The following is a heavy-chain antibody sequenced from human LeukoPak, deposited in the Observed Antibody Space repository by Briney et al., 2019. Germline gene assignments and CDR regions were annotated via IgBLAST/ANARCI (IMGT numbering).Heavy chain of an antibody. V-gene: IGHV3-23*01. Sequence: GGSLRLSCAASGFTFSSYAMSWVRQAPGKGPEWVSAISGSGGSTYYADSVKGRFTISRDNSKNTLYLQMNSLRAEDTAVYYCAKVNGDYGRNWFDPWGQGTLVTVSS. CDR3: AKVNGDYGRNWFDP. J-gene: IGHJ5*02. CDR1: GFTFSSYA. CDR2: ISGSGGST. D-gene: IGHD4-17*01.